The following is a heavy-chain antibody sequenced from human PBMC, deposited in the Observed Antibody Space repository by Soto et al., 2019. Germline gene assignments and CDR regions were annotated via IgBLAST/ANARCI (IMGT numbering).Heavy chain of an antibody. D-gene: IGHD2-8*01. V-gene: IGHV3-30-3*01. CDR1: GFPFSSYS. Sequence: PGGSLRLSCAASGFPFSSYSMHWVRQAPGKGLEWVAVISYDGSNKYYADSVKGRFTISRDNSKNTLYLQMNSLRAEDTAVYYCARDIVLMVYAPNTHYYYYGMDIWGQGTTVTVSS. J-gene: IGHJ6*02. CDR3: ARDIVLMVYAPNTHYYYYGMDI. CDR2: ISYDGSNK.